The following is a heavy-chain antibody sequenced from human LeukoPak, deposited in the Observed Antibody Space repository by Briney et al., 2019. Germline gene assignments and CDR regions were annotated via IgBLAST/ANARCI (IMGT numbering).Heavy chain of an antibody. Sequence: ASVKVSCKASGHTFTGYYMHWVRQAPGQGLEWMGWINPNSGGTNYAQKFQGRVTMTRDTSISTAYMELSSLRSDDTAVYYCARDRAIAARLRGPFDYSGQGTLVTVSS. CDR2: INPNSGGT. CDR3: ARDRAIAARLRGPFDY. D-gene: IGHD6-6*01. CDR1: GHTFTGYY. V-gene: IGHV1-2*02. J-gene: IGHJ4*02.